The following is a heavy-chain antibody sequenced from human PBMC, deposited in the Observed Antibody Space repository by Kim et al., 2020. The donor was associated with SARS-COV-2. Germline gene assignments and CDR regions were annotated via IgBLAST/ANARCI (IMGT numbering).Heavy chain of an antibody. V-gene: IGHV4-39*01. J-gene: IGHJ3*02. CDR3: ARPTRVTAIPGAFDI. Sequence: PSLKSRVTISVDTSKHQFSLKLSSVTAADTAVYYCARPTRVTAIPGAFDIWGQGTMVTVSS. D-gene: IGHD2-21*02.